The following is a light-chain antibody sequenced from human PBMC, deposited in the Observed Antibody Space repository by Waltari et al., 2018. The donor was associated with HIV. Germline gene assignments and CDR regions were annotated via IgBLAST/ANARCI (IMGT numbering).Light chain of an antibody. CDR2: LNNDGSH. V-gene: IGLV4-69*01. J-gene: IGLJ3*02. Sequence: QLILTQSPSASASLGASVNLTCTLSSGHSTYAIAWLQHQPEKGPRFLMKLNNDGSHTRGDGIPARFSGSSSGAERYLTISSLQSEDEADYYCQTWDTGPWVFGGGTKLTVL. CDR1: SGHSTYA. CDR3: QTWDTGPWV.